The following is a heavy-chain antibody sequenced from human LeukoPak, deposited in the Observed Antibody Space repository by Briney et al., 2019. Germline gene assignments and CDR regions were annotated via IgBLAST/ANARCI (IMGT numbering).Heavy chain of an antibody. CDR3: ARGNYDILTGYSWFDP. J-gene: IGHJ5*02. CDR1: GDSVSSNSAA. V-gene: IGHV6-1*01. Sequence: PSQTLSLTCAISGDSVSSNSAAWNWIRQSPSRGLKWLGRTYYRSKWYNDYAVSVKSRITINPDTSKNQFSLQLNSVTPEDTAVYYCARGNYDILTGYSWFDPWGQGTLVTVSS. D-gene: IGHD3-9*01. CDR2: TYYRSKWYN.